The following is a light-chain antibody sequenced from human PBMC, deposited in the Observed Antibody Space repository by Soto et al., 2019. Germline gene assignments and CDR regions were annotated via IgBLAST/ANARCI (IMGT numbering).Light chain of an antibody. J-gene: IGLJ1*01. CDR1: SSHIGNNY. Sequence: QSVLTQPPSVSAATGQKVTISCSGSSSHIGNNYVSWYQQVPGTAPKLLIYDNNKRPSGNPDRFSGSKSGTSATLGISGLQTGDEADYYCGTWDSSLSVHVFGTGTKVTVL. V-gene: IGLV1-51*01. CDR3: GTWDSSLSVHV. CDR2: DNN.